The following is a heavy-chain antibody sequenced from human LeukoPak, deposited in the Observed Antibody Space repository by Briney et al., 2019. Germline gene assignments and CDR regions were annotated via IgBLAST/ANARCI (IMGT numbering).Heavy chain of an antibody. J-gene: IGHJ4*02. CDR1: GFTFSTYA. Sequence: AGGSLRLSCAASGFTFSTYAMHWVRQAPGKGLEYVSAISNDGGSTYYADSVKGRFTISRDNSKNTLYLQMGSLRAEDMAVYYCARDYYGSGSYFLDYWGQGALVTVSS. V-gene: IGHV3-64*02. CDR3: ARDYYGSGSYFLDY. CDR2: ISNDGGST. D-gene: IGHD3-10*01.